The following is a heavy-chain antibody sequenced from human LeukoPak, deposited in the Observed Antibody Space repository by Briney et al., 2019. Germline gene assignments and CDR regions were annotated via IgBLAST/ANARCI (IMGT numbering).Heavy chain of an antibody. CDR3: AGHHPRNTVDF. Sequence: SVTVSCKASGGTFSSYAISWVRQAPGQGLEWMGRIIPILGIANYAQKFQGRVTITADKSTSTAYMELSSLRSEDTAVYYCAGHHPRNTVDFWGQGTLVTVSS. CDR2: IIPILGIA. D-gene: IGHD2/OR15-2a*01. V-gene: IGHV1-69*04. CDR1: GGTFSSYA. J-gene: IGHJ4*02.